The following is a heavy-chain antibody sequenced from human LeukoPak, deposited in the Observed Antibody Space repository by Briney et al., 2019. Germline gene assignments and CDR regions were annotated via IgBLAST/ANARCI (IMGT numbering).Heavy chain of an antibody. Sequence: PGGSLRLSCAASGFTFSSYWMHWVRQAPGKGLVWVSRINSDESSTSYADSVKGRFTISRDNAKNTLFLQMNSLRAEDTAVYYCARGGFSHGFDYWGQGTLVTVSS. J-gene: IGHJ4*02. CDR3: ARGGFSHGFDY. V-gene: IGHV3-74*01. D-gene: IGHD2/OR15-2a*01. CDR1: GFTFSSYW. CDR2: INSDESST.